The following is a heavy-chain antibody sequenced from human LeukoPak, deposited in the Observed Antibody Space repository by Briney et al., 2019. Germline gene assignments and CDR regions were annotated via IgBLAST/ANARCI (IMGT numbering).Heavy chain of an antibody. CDR2: IRSKAYGGTT. J-gene: IGHJ4*02. CDR1: GFTFGDYA. V-gene: IGHV3-49*04. Sequence: GGSLRLSCTASGFTFGDYAMSWVRQAPGKGLEWVGFIRSKAYGGTTEYAASVKGRFTISRDDSKSNAYLQMNSLKTEDTAVYYCTRDSYHFDYWGQGTLVTVSS. D-gene: IGHD5-18*01. CDR3: TRDSYHFDY.